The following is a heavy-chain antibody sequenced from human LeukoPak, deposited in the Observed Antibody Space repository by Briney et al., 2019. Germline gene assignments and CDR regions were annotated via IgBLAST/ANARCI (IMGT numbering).Heavy chain of an antibody. V-gene: IGHV3-9*01. Sequence: GGSLRLSCAASGFTLDDYAMHWVRQVPGKGLEWVSGITWNGRGIDYADSVRGRFTVSRDSAKSSLYLQMDGLIEEDTALYYCARGDYHGSGGHADYWGQGTLVTVSS. D-gene: IGHD3-10*01. CDR2: ITWNGRGI. J-gene: IGHJ4*02. CDR1: GFTLDDYA. CDR3: ARGDYHGSGGHADY.